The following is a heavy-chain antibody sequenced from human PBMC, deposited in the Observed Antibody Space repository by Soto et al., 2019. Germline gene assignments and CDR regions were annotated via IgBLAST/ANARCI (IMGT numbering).Heavy chain of an antibody. CDR3: AKNNFSGSGTKDC. J-gene: IGHJ4*02. CDR1: GFTFSRYD. CDR2: ISGSGGST. V-gene: IGHV3-23*01. D-gene: IGHD3-10*01. Sequence: EVQLLDSGGGLLQPGGSLRLSCAASGFTFSRYDMSLVRQAPGQGLEWVAAISGSGGSTYYADSVKGRFTISRDNSKNTLSMQMNSLRAEDKAVYYGAKNNFSGSGTKDCWGPGTLGTVAS.